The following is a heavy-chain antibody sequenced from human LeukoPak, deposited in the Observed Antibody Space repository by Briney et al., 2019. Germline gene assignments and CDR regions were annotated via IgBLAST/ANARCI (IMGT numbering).Heavy chain of an antibody. D-gene: IGHD5-24*01. CDR1: GFTFSSYW. CDR2: IKQDGSEK. CDR3: AKRGNTISFFDP. J-gene: IGHJ5*02. Sequence: GGSLRLSCAASGFTFSSYWMSWVRQAPGKGLEWVANIKQDGSEKYYVDSVKGRFTISRDNSKNTLYLEMNSLRADDTAAYYCAKRGNTISFFDPWGQGTLVTVSS. V-gene: IGHV3-7*03.